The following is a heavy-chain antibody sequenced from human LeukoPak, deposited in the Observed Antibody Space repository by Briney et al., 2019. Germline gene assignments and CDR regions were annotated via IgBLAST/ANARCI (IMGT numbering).Heavy chain of an antibody. V-gene: IGHV4-34*01. D-gene: IGHD4-17*01. CDR2: INHSGST. J-gene: IGHJ4*02. CDR3: ARGPLRLDY. Sequence: KTSETLSLTCAVYGGSFSGYYWSWIRQPPGKGLEWIGEINHSGSTNYNPSLKSRVTISADTSKNQFSLKLSSVTAADTAVYYCARGPLRLDYWGQGTLVTVSS. CDR1: GGSFSGYY.